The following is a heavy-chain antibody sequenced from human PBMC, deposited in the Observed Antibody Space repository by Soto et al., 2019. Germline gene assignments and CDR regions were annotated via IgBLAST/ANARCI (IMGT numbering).Heavy chain of an antibody. D-gene: IGHD3-22*01. J-gene: IGHJ4*02. CDR2: ISGSGGST. CDR3: AKDRGGRYYDSSGSLDY. V-gene: IGHV3-23*01. CDR1: GFTFSSYA. Sequence: SGGSLRLSCAASGFTFSSYAMSWVRQAPGKGLEWVSAISGSGGSTYYADSVKGRFTISRDNSKNTLYLQMNSLRAEDTAVYYCAKDRGGRYYDSSGSLDYWGQGTLVTVSS.